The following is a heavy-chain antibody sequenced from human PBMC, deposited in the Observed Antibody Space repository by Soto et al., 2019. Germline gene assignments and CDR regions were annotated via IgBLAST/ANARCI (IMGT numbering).Heavy chain of an antibody. Sequence: GGSLRLSCAASGITFSTYSMNWVRQAPGKGLEWVSYISGSSSNIYYADSVKGRFTISRDNAKNSLYLQMYSLRAEDTAVYHCARVNCSAGRCLSYDYHMDVWGKGTTVTVSS. CDR1: GITFSTYS. V-gene: IGHV3-48*01. J-gene: IGHJ6*03. D-gene: IGHD2-15*01. CDR3: ARVNCSAGRCLSYDYHMDV. CDR2: ISGSSSNI.